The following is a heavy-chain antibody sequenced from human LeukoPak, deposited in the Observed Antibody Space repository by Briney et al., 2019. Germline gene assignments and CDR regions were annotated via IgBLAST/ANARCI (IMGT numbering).Heavy chain of an antibody. V-gene: IGHV3-21*01. CDR1: GFTFSIYS. J-gene: IGHJ5*02. D-gene: IGHD3-10*01. Sequence: GGSLRLSCAASGFTFSIYSMNWVRQAPGKGLEWVSSISSSGSYIYYADSVKGRFTISRDNAKNSLYLQMNSLRGVDTAVYYCASEVLLWSWGQGTLVTVSS. CDR3: ASEVLLWS. CDR2: ISSSGSYI.